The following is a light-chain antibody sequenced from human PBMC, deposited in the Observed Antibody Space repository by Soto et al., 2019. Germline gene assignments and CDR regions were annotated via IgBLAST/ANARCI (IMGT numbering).Light chain of an antibody. V-gene: IGLV2-14*01. J-gene: IGLJ1*01. Sequence: QSVLTQPASVSGSPGQSITISCTGTSSDVGGYNYVSWYQQHPGKAPKLMIYDVSNRPSGVSNRFSGSKSGNTASLTISGLQAEDEADYYCSSYTSSSKVFGTGTKVTFL. CDR3: SSYTSSSKV. CDR1: SSDVGGYNY. CDR2: DVS.